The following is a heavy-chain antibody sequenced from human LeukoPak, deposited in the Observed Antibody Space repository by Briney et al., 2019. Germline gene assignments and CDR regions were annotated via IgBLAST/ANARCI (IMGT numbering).Heavy chain of an antibody. J-gene: IGHJ5*02. Sequence: HPGGSLRLSCAASGFTFSSYGMHWVRQAPGKGLEWVAVISYDGSNKYYADSVKGRFTISRDNSKNTLYLQMNSLRAEDTAVYYCAKDLAYCGGDCYPPNWFDPWGQGTLVTVSS. CDR3: AKDLAYCGGDCYPPNWFDP. CDR2: ISYDGSNK. CDR1: GFTFSSYG. V-gene: IGHV3-30*18. D-gene: IGHD2-21*02.